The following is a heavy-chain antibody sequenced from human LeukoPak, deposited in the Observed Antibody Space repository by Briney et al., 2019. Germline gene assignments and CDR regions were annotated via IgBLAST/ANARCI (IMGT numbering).Heavy chain of an antibody. D-gene: IGHD2-2*01. CDR3: ARDSRYAFDI. V-gene: IGHV4-30-2*01. CDR1: GGSISSGGYS. CDR2: IYHSGST. J-gene: IGHJ3*02. Sequence: SQTLSLTCAVSGGSISSGGYSWSWIRQPPGKGLEWIGYIYHSGSTYYNPSLKSRVTISVDRSKNQFSLKLSFVTAADTAVYYCARDSRYAFDIWGQGTMVTVSS.